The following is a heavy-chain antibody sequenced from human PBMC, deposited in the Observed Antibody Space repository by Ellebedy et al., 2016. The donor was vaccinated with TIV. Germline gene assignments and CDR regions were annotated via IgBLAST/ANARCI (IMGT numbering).Heavy chain of an antibody. CDR1: GFTFSIYW. CDR3: ARVSVTGMVIHYYGMDV. J-gene: IGHJ6*02. Sequence: GESLKISCAASGFTFSIYWMSWVRQAPGKGLECVANIKQDGSEKSYVDSVKGRFTISRDNAKNSLYLQMNSLRAEDTAVYYCARVSVTGMVIHYYGMDVWGQGTTVTVSS. D-gene: IGHD5-18*01. CDR2: IKQDGSEK. V-gene: IGHV3-7*03.